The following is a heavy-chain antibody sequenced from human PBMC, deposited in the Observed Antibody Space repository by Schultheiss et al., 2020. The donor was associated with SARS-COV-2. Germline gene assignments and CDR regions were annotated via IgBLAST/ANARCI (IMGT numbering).Heavy chain of an antibody. CDR3: ARDNTTQYYYGMDV. Sequence: SETLSLTCTVSGGSISSYYWSWIRQPPGKGLEWIGYIYYSGSTNYNPSLKSRVTISVDKSKNQFSLKLSSVTAADTAVYYCARDNTTQYYYGMDVWGQGTTVTVSS. CDR1: GGSISSYY. V-gene: IGHV4-59*12. CDR2: IYYSGST. D-gene: IGHD4-17*01. J-gene: IGHJ6*02.